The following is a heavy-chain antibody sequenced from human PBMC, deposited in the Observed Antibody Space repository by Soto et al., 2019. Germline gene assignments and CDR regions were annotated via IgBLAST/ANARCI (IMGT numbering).Heavy chain of an antibody. D-gene: IGHD5-12*01. V-gene: IGHV3-21*01. J-gene: IGHJ3*02. Sequence: GGSLRLSCAASGFTFSSYWMHWVRQAPGKGLEWVSSISSSSSYIYYADSVKGRFTISRDNAKNSLYLQMNSLRAEDTAVYYCATLGGYENDAFDIWGQGTMVT. CDR1: GFTFSSYW. CDR2: ISSSSSYI. CDR3: ATLGGYENDAFDI.